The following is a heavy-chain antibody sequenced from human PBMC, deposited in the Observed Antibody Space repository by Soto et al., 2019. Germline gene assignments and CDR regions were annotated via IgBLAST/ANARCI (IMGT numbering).Heavy chain of an antibody. CDR2: IKQDGSEK. D-gene: IGHD2-2*01. CDR1: GFTFSSYW. J-gene: IGHJ4*02. CDR3: ARDCSSTSCYLYY. V-gene: IGHV3-7*01. Sequence: GGSLRLSCAASGFTFSSYWMSWVRQAPGKGLEWVANIKQDGSEKYYVDSVKGRFTISRDNAKNSLYLQMNSLRAEDTAVYYCARDCSSTSCYLYYWGQGTLVTVSS.